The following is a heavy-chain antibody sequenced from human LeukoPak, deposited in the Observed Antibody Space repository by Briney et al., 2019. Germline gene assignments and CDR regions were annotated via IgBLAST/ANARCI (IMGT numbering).Heavy chain of an antibody. J-gene: IGHJ3*02. Sequence: GGSLRLSCVASGFTFSSFSMSWVRQAPGKGLEWVSAISGSGGSTYYADSVKGRFTISRDNSKNTLYLQMNSLRAEDTAVYYCAKDSPSYGGEAFDIWGQGTMVTVSS. CDR1: GFTFSSFS. CDR2: ISGSGGST. D-gene: IGHD4-17*01. V-gene: IGHV3-23*01. CDR3: AKDSPSYGGEAFDI.